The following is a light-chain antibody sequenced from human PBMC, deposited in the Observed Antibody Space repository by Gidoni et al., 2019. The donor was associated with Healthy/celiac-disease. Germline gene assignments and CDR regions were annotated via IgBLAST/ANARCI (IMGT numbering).Light chain of an antibody. CDR2: YGG. J-gene: IGLJ3*02. Sequence: QSVLTQPPSASEAPRQRVTISCSGSSSNIGNSAVNCYQQVPGQAPKLLIYYGGLLPAGVSDRFSGSNSGTSASLAIGVLQSEDEADYYCAAWDDSLNGWVFGGGTKLTVL. V-gene: IGLV1-36*01. CDR1: SSNIGNSA. CDR3: AAWDDSLNGWV.